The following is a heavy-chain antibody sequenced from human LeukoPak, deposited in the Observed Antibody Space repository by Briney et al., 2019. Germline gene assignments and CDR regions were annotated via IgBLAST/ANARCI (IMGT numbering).Heavy chain of an antibody. D-gene: IGHD2-21*01. Sequence: ASVKVSCKASGYTFNNFGISWVRQAPGQGLEWVGWISSYSGNTNYAQKLQGRVTLTTDTSTSTAYMELRSLRSDDTAVYYCARHQGDDYWPQGTLVSVS. CDR2: ISSYSGNT. V-gene: IGHV1-18*01. J-gene: IGHJ4*02. CDR1: GYTFNNFG. CDR3: ARHQGDDY.